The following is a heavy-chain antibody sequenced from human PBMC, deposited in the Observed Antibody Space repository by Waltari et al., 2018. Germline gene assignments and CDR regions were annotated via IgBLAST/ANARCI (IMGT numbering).Heavy chain of an antibody. CDR2: IYANGNT. Sequence: QVQLQESGPGLIKPSETLSLTCTVSGRSINSYYWRWSRQPAGKGLEWIGSIYANGNTNYNPSLKTRVTMSEDMSKNQVSLSLTSVTAADTAVYYCAKMAAKVGAHDAFDIWGQGTMVTVSS. J-gene: IGHJ3*02. V-gene: IGHV4-4*07. CDR3: AKMAAKVGAHDAFDI. CDR1: GRSINSYY. D-gene: IGHD1-26*01.